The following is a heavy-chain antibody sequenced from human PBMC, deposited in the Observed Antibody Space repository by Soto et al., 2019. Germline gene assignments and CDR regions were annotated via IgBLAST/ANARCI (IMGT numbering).Heavy chain of an antibody. CDR2: IWYDGSNK. J-gene: IGHJ6*02. CDR3: ARQMVRGGGMDV. CDR1: GFTFSSYG. Sequence: QVQLVESGGGVVQPGRSLRLSCAASGFTFSSYGMHWVRQAPGKGLEWVAVIWYDGSNKYYADSVKGRFTISRDNSKNTLYLQMNSLRAEDTAVYYCARQMVRGGGMDVWGQGTTVTVSS. V-gene: IGHV3-33*01. D-gene: IGHD3-10*01.